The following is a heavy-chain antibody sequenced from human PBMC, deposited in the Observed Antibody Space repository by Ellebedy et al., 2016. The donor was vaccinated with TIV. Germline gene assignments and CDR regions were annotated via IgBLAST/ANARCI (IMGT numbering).Heavy chain of an antibody. CDR1: GFTFDDYA. D-gene: IGHD4-17*01. J-gene: IGHJ4*02. CDR3: AKDPGRGLHYKYFDS. Sequence: SLKISCAAPGFTFDDYAMHWVRQAPGKGLEWVSGISWNSGSIGYADSVKGRFTISRDNAKNSLYLQMNSLRDEDTALYYCAKDPGRGLHYKYFDSWGQGALVTVSS. CDR2: ISWNSGSI. V-gene: IGHV3-9*01.